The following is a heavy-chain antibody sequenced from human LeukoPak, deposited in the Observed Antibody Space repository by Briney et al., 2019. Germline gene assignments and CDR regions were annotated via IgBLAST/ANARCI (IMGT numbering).Heavy chain of an antibody. CDR3: ARDVKNYYDSSGYYYGSAWYFDY. V-gene: IGHV1-69*13. J-gene: IGHJ4*02. CDR2: IIPIFGTA. Sequence: SVKVSCKASGGTFSSYAISWVRQAPGQGLEWMGGIIPIFGTANYAQKFQGRVTITADESTSTAYMELSSLRSEDTAVYYCARDVKNYYDSSGYYYGSAWYFDYWGQGTLVTVSS. CDR1: GGTFSSYA. D-gene: IGHD3-22*01.